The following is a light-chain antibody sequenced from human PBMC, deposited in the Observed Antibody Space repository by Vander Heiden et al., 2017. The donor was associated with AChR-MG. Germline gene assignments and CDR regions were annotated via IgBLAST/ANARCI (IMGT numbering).Light chain of an antibody. CDR1: NIGSNS. CDR2: YDT. Sequence: SFVLTQPPSVSVAPGQTARITCGGDNIGSNSVTWYQQTPGQSPVMFSYYDTARPSGSPERVSGSTSGSTATLTISRGEAGDEADYYGQVWDSSSAHVVVGGGTKLTVL. V-gene: IGLV3-21*04. J-gene: IGLJ2*01. CDR3: QVWDSSSAHVV.